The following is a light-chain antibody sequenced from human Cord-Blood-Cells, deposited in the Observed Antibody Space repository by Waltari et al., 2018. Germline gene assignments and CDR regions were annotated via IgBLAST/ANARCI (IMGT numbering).Light chain of an antibody. CDR1: SSNIGSNY. J-gene: IGLJ3*02. CDR2: RSK. V-gene: IGLV1-47*01. Sequence: QSVLTQPPSASGTPGQRVTISCSGSSSNIGSNYVYWYQQLPGTAPKLLIYRSKQRPSGVPARFSGSKSGPSASLAISGLRSEDEADYYCAAWDDSLSGWVFGGGTKLTVL. CDR3: AAWDDSLSGWV.